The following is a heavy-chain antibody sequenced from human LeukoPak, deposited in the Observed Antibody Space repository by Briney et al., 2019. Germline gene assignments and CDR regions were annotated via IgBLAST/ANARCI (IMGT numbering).Heavy chain of an antibody. J-gene: IGHJ6*02. V-gene: IGHV4-59*08. CDR1: DGSISNYY. D-gene: IGHD2-2*01. CDR3: ARLGYCSRTTCYVGRNYYYGMDV. Sequence: SETLSLTCTVSDGSISNYYWTWIRQPPGKGPEWIGYIYYSGSTNYNPSLKSRVTLSVDTSKNQFSLNLRSVTAADTAVYYCARLGYCSRTTCYVGRNYYYGMDVWGQGTTVTVSS. CDR2: IYYSGST.